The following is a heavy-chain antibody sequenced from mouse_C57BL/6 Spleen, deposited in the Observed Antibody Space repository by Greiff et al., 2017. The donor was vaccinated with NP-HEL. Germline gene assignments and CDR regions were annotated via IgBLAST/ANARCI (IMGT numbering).Heavy chain of an antibody. Sequence: EVQLQQSGPELVKPGASVKISCKASGYSFTGYYMNWVKQSPEKSLEWIGEINPSTGGTTYNQKFKATATLTVDKSSSTAYMQLKSLTSEDSAVYYCARAYYSNLFAYWGQGTLVTVSA. J-gene: IGHJ3*01. CDR3: ARAYYSNLFAY. D-gene: IGHD2-5*01. CDR2: INPSTGGT. V-gene: IGHV1-42*01. CDR1: GYSFTGYY.